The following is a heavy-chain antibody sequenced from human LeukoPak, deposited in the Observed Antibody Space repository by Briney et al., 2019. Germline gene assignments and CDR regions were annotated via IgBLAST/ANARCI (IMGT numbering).Heavy chain of an antibody. J-gene: IGHJ6*03. Sequence: PSETLSLTCTVSGGSISSGDYYWSWIRQPPGKGLEWIGYIYYSGSTYYNPSLKSRVTISVDTSKNQSSLKLSSVTAADTAVYYCAREGYQLLVDYYYMDVWGKGTTVTVSS. CDR1: GGSISSGDYY. CDR3: AREGYQLLVDYYYMDV. CDR2: IYYSGST. D-gene: IGHD2-2*01. V-gene: IGHV4-30-4*08.